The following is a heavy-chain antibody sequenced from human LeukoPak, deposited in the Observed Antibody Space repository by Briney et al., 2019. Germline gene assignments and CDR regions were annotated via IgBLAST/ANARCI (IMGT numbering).Heavy chain of an antibody. Sequence: PGGSLRLSCAASGFSFSSYGMHWVRQAPGKGLEWVAVISYDGSNKYYADSVKGRFTISRDNSKNTLYLQMNNLRAEDTAVYYCAREGITIFGVVIMDYYYYMDVWGKGTTVTVSS. CDR2: ISYDGSNK. J-gene: IGHJ6*03. CDR3: AREGITIFGVVIMDYYYYMDV. D-gene: IGHD3-3*01. CDR1: GFSFSSYG. V-gene: IGHV3-30*03.